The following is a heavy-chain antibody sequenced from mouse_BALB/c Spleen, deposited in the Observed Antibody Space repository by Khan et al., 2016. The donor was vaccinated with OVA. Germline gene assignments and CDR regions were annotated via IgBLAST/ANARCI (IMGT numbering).Heavy chain of an antibody. V-gene: IGHV3-2*02. J-gene: IGHJ2*01. CDR3: ARGNYYGYYFDY. CDR2: ISYSGVT. CDR1: CYSITSGYA. Sequence: EVKLEESGPGLVKPSQSLSLTCTVTCYSITSGYAWNWIRQFPGNKLECMGYISYSGVTSYTPSLKSRISITRDTSKNQFFLQLNSVTTEDTSTYYCARGNYYGYYFDYWGQGTTLTVSS. D-gene: IGHD1-1*01.